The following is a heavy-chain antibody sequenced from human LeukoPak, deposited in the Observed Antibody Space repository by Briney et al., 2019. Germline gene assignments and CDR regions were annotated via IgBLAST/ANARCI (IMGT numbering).Heavy chain of an antibody. CDR1: GFTCSDYS. CDR3: ARGVPKTSYYYYYMDV. CDR2: ISSSGFTL. D-gene: IGHD4-11*01. Sequence: GGSLRLSCAASGFTCSDYSMNWVRQAPGKGLEWVSYISSSGFTLNYADSVKGRFTISRDNAKNSLYLQMNSLRAEDTAVYYCARGVPKTSYYYYYMDVWGKGTTVTVSS. V-gene: IGHV3-48*01. J-gene: IGHJ6*03.